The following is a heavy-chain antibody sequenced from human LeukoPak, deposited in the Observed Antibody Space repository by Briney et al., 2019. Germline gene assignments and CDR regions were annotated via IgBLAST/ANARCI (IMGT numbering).Heavy chain of an antibody. CDR3: AKDIVVVPAAIRPVGAFDI. V-gene: IGHV3-9*01. CDR2: ISWNSGSI. J-gene: IGHJ3*02. D-gene: IGHD2-2*02. Sequence: GGSLRLSCAASGFTIDDYAMHWVRQAPGKGLEWVSGISWNSGSIGYADSVKGRFTISRDNAKNSLYLQMNSLRAEDTALYYCAKDIVVVPAAIRPVGAFDIWGQGTMVTVSS. CDR1: GFTIDDYA.